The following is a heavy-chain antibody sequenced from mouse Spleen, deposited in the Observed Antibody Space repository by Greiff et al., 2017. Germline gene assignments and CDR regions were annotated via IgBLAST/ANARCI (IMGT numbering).Heavy chain of an antibody. CDR1: GFTFSSYA. J-gene: IGHJ2*01. Sequence: EVKLVESGGGLVKPGGSLKLSCAASGFTFSSYAMSWVRQTPEKRLEWVATISSGGSYTYYPDSVKGRFTISRDNAKNTLYLQMSSLSSEDTAMYYCARHELREGYYFDYWGQGTTLTVSS. V-gene: IGHV5-9-3*01. D-gene: IGHD1-1*01. CDR3: ARHELREGYYFDY. CDR2: ISSGGSYT.